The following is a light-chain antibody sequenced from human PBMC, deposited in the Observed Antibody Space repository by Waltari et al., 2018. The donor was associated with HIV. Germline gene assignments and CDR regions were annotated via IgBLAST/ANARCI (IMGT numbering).Light chain of an antibody. CDR2: EVS. CDR3: SSSTNSSPVV. J-gene: IGLJ3*02. V-gene: IGLV2-14*01. Sequence: QSALTQPASVSGSPGQSITISCTGTSSDVGGYNSVSWYQHHPGEAPRLMIYEVSNRPSGISNRFSGSKSGNTASLTISGLHAEDEADYFCSSSTNSSPVVFGGGTKLTVL. CDR1: SSDVGGYNS.